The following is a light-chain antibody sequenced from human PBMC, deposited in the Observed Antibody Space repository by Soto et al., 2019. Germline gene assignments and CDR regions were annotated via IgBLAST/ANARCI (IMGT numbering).Light chain of an antibody. J-gene: IGLJ1*01. Sequence: QSVLTQPASVSGSPGQSITISCTGTSSDVGGYNCVSWYQQHPGKAPKLMIYDVSNRPSGVSNRFSGSKSGNTASLTISGLQAEDEADYYCSSYTSISTPARYVFGTGTKVTVL. CDR1: SSDVGGYNC. V-gene: IGLV2-14*01. CDR2: DVS. CDR3: SSYTSISTPARYV.